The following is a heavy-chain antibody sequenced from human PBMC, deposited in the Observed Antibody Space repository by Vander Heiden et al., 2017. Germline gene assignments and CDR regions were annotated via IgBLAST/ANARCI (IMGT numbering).Heavy chain of an antibody. Sequence: QVQLVESGGGLVKPGGSLNLSCAASGFTFSDYYMTWIRQAPGKGLEWVLYMSSSGSTIYYADSVKGRFTISRDNAKNSLYLQMDSLRAEDTAVYYCARRYGSGRYFDYWGQGTLVTVSS. CDR2: MSSSGSTI. J-gene: IGHJ4*02. D-gene: IGHD3-10*01. CDR3: ARRYGSGRYFDY. CDR1: GFTFSDYY. V-gene: IGHV3-11*01.